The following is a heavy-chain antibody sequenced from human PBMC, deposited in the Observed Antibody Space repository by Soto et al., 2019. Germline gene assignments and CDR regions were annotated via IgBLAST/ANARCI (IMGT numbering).Heavy chain of an antibody. CDR2: IIPIFGTA. J-gene: IGHJ3*02. V-gene: IGHV1-69*13. CDR3: ATEGGVITTIRIRNPFDT. D-gene: IGHD3-22*01. CDR1: GGTFSSYA. Sequence: GASVKVCCKASGGTFSSYAISWVRQAPGQGLEWMGGIIPIFGTANYAQKFQGRVTITADESTSTAYMELSSLRSEDTAVYYCATEGGVITTIRIRNPFDTWGQGTMVTVSS.